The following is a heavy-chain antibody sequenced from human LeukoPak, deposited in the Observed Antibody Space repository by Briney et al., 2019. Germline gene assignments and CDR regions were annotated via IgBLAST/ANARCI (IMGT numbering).Heavy chain of an antibody. V-gene: IGHV1-46*01. D-gene: IGHD5-12*01. CDR2: INPSGGST. CDR3: ARAGDIVALGEEWFDP. CDR1: GYTFTSYY. J-gene: IGHJ5*02. Sequence: GASVKVSCKASGYTFTSYYMHWVREAPGQGLEWMGIINPSGGSTSYAQKFQGRVTMTRDTSTSTVYMELSSLRSEDTAVYYCARAGDIVALGEEWFDPWGQGTLVTVSS.